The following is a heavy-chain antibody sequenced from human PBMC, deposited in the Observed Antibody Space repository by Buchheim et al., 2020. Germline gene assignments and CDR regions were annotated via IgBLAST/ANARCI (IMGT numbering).Heavy chain of an antibody. V-gene: IGHV3-7*01. CDR3: ARDSTYGLSV. J-gene: IGHJ6*02. CDR1: GFSLSVYW. CDR2: IKQDVSKK. Sequence: DVQLAESGGGLVQPGGSLRLSCAASGFSLSVYWMTWVRQAPGKGLEWVANIKQDVSKKYYVESVKGRFTISRDNAENSLYLQMNSLRVEDTAVYYCARDSTYGLSVWGQGT.